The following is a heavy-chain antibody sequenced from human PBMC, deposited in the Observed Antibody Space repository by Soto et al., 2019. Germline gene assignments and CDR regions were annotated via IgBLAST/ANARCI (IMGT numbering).Heavy chain of an antibody. CDR2: ISGSGGST. CDR3: AGGSSSSGTDYYYGMDV. CDR1: GFTFSSYA. Sequence: SGGSLRLSCAASGFTFSSYAMSWVRQAPGKGLEWVSAISGSGGSTYYADSVKGRFTISRDNSKNTLYLQMNSLRAEDTAVYYCAGGSSSSGTDYYYGMDVWGQGTTVTVSS. V-gene: IGHV3-23*01. D-gene: IGHD6-6*01. J-gene: IGHJ6*01.